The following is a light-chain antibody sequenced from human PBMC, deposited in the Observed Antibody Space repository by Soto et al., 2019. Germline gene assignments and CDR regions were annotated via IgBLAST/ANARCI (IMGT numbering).Light chain of an antibody. V-gene: IGKV3-20*01. J-gene: IGKJ1*01. CDR3: QQYGSSPTWT. CDR2: GAS. CDR1: QSVSSSY. Sequence: EIVLTQSPGTLSSSPGERATLSCRASQSVSSSYLAWYQQKPGQAPRLLIYGASSGATGIPDRFSGSGSGTDFTLTISRLEPEDFAVYYCQQYGSSPTWTFGQGTKVDI.